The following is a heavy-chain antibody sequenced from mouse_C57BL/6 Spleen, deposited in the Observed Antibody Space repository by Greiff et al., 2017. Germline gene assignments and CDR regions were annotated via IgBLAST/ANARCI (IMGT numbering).Heavy chain of an antibody. Sequence: QVQLQQSGAELVRPGTSVKVSCKASGYAFTNYLIEWVKQRPGQGLEWIGVINPGSGGTNYNEKFKGKATLTADKSSSTAYMQLSSLTSEDSAVYFCAREGGYYYGSSHYWGQGTLVTVSA. CDR2: INPGSGGT. D-gene: IGHD1-1*01. CDR3: AREGGYYYGSSHY. CDR1: GYAFTNYL. V-gene: IGHV1-54*01. J-gene: IGHJ3*01.